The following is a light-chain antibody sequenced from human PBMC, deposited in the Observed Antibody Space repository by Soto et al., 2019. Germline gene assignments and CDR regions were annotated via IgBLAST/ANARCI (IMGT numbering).Light chain of an antibody. CDR3: QQYNNWPIT. CDR2: GAS. V-gene: IGKV3-15*01. J-gene: IGKJ5*01. CDR1: QTILSN. Sequence: EIVMTQSPATLSVSPGERVTLSCRASQTILSNLAWYQQKPGQAPRLLIYGASTRATGIPARFTGSASGTEFTLTISSLQSEDFAIYYCQQYNNWPITFGQGTRLEIK.